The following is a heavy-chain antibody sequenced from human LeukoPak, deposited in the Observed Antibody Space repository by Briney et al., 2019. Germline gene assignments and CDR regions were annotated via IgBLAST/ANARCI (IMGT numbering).Heavy chain of an antibody. D-gene: IGHD3-10*01. CDR2: ISSSGSAI. J-gene: IGHJ4*02. Sequence: RAGGSLRLSCAASGFTFRDYYMSWIRQAPGKGLEWVSYISSSGSAIYYADSVKGRFTISRDNAKNSLYLQMNSLRAEDTAVYYCARSVRSDIWFVPFDYWGQGTLVTVSS. CDR3: ARSVRSDIWFVPFDY. V-gene: IGHV3-11*04. CDR1: GFTFRDYY.